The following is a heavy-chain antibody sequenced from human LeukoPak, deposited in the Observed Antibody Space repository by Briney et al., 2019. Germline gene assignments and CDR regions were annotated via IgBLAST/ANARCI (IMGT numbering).Heavy chain of an antibody. CDR1: GFTFSSYG. D-gene: IGHD3-10*01. CDR2: ISGSGGST. Sequence: GGSLRLSCAASGFTFSSYGMSWVRQAPGKGLEWVSAISGSGGSTYYADSVKGRFTISRDNSKNTLYLQMNSLRAEDTAVYYCAKDSWGSGSYSTDYWGQGTLVTVSS. CDR3: AKDSWGSGSYSTDY. V-gene: IGHV3-23*01. J-gene: IGHJ4*02.